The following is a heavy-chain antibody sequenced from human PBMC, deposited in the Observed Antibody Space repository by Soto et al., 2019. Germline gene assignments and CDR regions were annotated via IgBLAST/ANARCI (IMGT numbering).Heavy chain of an antibody. J-gene: IGHJ5*02. CDR1: GGSVSSNTAS. D-gene: IGHD5-12*01. CDR2: TYFRSKWYN. V-gene: IGHV6-1*01. CDR3: AKGDNLGPKTGYAFDP. Sequence: SQTLSLTCAISGGSVSSNTASWNWIRQSPSRCLEWLGRTYFRSKWYNDYAVSVKSRIIINPDTSNNQFSLQLNSVTPEDTAVYFCAKGDNLGPKTGYAFDPWGQGIMVTVSS.